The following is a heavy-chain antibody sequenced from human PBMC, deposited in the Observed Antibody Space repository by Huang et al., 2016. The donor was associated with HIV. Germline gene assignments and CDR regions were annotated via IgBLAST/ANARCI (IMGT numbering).Heavy chain of an antibody. CDR1: GGPFNGFL. V-gene: IGHV4-34*02. J-gene: IGHJ4*02. Sequence: QVLLQQWGAGVLKPSETLSLTCGVSGGPFNGFLWSWIRQSPGKGMEWIGGINYSGNTTYTPSLKSRVSMSVDTSKRQFSLSVKSVTAADTAVYFCARARLLLPFDYWGQGALVAVSS. D-gene: IGHD2-15*01. CDR2: INYSGNT. CDR3: ARARLLLPFDY.